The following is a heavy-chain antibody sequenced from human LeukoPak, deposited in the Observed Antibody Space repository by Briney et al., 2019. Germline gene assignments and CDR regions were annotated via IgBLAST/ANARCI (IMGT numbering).Heavy chain of an antibody. CDR2: ISSSSSTI. V-gene: IGHV3-48*01. Sequence: GGSLRLSCAASGFTFSSYSMNWVRQAPGKGLEWVSYISSSSSTIYYADSVKGRFTISRDNAKNSLYLQMNSLRAEDTAVYYCARDLGIRDYYFDYWGQGTLVTVSS. J-gene: IGHJ4*02. CDR1: GFTFSSYS. D-gene: IGHD3-16*01. CDR3: ARDLGIRDYYFDY.